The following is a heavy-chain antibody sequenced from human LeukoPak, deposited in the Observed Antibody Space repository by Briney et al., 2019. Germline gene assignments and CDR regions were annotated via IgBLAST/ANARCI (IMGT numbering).Heavy chain of an antibody. Sequence: PSETLSLTCTVSGGSISSSSYSWGWIRQPPGKGLEWIGSIYYSGSTYYNPSLKSRVTISVDTSKNQFSLKLSSVTAADTAVYYCARLYYWYFDLWGRGTLVTVSS. CDR1: GGSISSSSYS. CDR2: IYYSGST. V-gene: IGHV4-39*01. CDR3: ARLYYWYFDL. J-gene: IGHJ2*01.